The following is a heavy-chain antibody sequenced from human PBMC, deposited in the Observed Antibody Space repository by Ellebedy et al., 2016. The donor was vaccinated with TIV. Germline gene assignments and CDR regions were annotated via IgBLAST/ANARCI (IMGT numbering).Heavy chain of an antibody. J-gene: IGHJ4*02. CDR3: ARDFAALLRRSHNDY. CDR1: GFTFTYV. V-gene: IGHV3-48*04. CDR2: ISGSGGTT. Sequence: GESLKISXAASGFTFTYVMNWVRQAPETGLEWFPSISGSGGTTYYADSVKGRFTISRDNAKDLLYLHMNSLRADDTAVYYCARDFAALLRRSHNDYWGRGTLVTVSS.